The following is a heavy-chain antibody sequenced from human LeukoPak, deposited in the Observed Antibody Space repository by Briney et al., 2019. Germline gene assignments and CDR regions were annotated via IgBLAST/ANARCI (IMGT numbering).Heavy chain of an antibody. D-gene: IGHD3-10*01. CDR1: GGSISSYY. CDR3: AGASEGTSYFFDS. J-gene: IGHJ4*02. Sequence: SETLSLTCTVSGGSISSYYWSWIRQPPGKGLQWIGYIYYSGTTNYNPSLKSRVTISVDTSKNQFSLKLRSETAADTAVYYCAGASEGTSYFFDSWGQGTLVTVSS. V-gene: IGHV4-59*13. CDR2: IYYSGTT.